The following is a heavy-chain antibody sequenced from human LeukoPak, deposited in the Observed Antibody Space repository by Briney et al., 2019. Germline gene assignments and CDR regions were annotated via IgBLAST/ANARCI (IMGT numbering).Heavy chain of an antibody. CDR1: GGSISSYY. V-gene: IGHV4-59*01. CDR3: ASSQWLASDAFDI. J-gene: IGHJ3*02. CDR2: IYYSGST. D-gene: IGHD6-19*01. Sequence: PSETLSLTCTVSGGSISSYYWSWIRQPPGKGLEWIGYIYYSGSTNYNPSLKSRVTISVDTSKNQFSLKLSSVTAADTAVYYCASSQWLASDAFDIWGQGTMVTVSS.